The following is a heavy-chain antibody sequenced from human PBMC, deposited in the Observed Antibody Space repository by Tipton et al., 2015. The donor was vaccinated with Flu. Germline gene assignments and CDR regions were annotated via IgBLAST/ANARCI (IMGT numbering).Heavy chain of an antibody. CDR2: IYTSGST. D-gene: IGHD2-15*01. CDR1: GGSISSGSYY. V-gene: IGHV4-61*02. J-gene: IGHJ4*02. Sequence: TLSLTCTVPGGSISSGSYYWSWIRQPAGEGLEWIGRIYTSGSTNYNPSLKSRVTISVDTSKNQFSLKLSSVTAADTAVYYCARDAGRYCSGGSCYPYYFDYWGQGTLVTVSS. CDR3: ARDAGRYCSGGSCYPYYFDY.